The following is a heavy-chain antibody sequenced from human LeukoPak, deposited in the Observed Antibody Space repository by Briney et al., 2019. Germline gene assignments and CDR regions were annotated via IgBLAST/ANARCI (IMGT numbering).Heavy chain of an antibody. CDR1: GFALSSGYF. CDR2: VYSTGTGST. CDR3: ARGQIYDYWTPVSWKFDL. D-gene: IGHD3-3*01. Sequence: SETLSLTCSVSGFALSSGYFWGWIRQTPGKGLEWIGNVYSTGTGSTYFNPSLKSRVTISLDMSKNQFSLKTNSVTAADTAIFYCARGQIYDYWTPVSWKFDLWGRGTRVTVSS. J-gene: IGHJ2*01. V-gene: IGHV4-38-2*02.